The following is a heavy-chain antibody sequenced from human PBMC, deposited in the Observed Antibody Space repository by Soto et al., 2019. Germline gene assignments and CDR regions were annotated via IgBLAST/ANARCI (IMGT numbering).Heavy chain of an antibody. CDR3: ASKHSSRAFDY. CDR1: GFTFSSYW. D-gene: IGHD6-13*01. CDR2: INSDGSST. J-gene: IGHJ4*02. V-gene: IGHV3-74*01. Sequence: EVQLVESGGGLVQPGGSLRLSCAASGFTFSSYWMHWVRQAPGKGLVWVSRINSDGSSTTYADSVKGRFTISRDNAKNTVYLRMNSLRADDTAVYYCASKHSSRAFDYWGQGTLVTVSS.